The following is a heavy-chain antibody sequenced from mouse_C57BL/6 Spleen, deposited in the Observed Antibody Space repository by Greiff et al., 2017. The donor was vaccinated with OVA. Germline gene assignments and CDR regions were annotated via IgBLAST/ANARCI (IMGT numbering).Heavy chain of an antibody. CDR3: AREGVYYGNYVGFAY. CDR1: GYTFTSYW. Sequence: QVHVKQPGAELVKPGASVKLSCKASGYTFTSYWMHWVKQRPGQGLEWIGMIHPNSGSTNYNEKFKSKATLTVDKSSSTAYMQLSSLTSEDSAVYYCAREGVYYGNYVGFAYWGQGTLVTVSA. J-gene: IGHJ3*01. V-gene: IGHV1-64*01. D-gene: IGHD2-1*01. CDR2: IHPNSGST.